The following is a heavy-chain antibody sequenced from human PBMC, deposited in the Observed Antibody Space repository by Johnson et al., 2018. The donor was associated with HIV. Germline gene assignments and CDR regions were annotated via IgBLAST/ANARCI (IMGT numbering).Heavy chain of an antibody. Sequence: QVQLVESGGGLVKPGGSRRLSCAASGFTFSDYYMSWIRQAPGKGLEWVSYITSSGSTRHYADSVKGRFTISRDNAKNSLYLQMNSLRAEDTALYYCARALWGARAFDIWGQGTMVTVSS. CDR1: GFTFSDYY. D-gene: IGHD7-27*01. V-gene: IGHV3-11*01. CDR3: ARALWGARAFDI. CDR2: ITSSGSTR. J-gene: IGHJ3*02.